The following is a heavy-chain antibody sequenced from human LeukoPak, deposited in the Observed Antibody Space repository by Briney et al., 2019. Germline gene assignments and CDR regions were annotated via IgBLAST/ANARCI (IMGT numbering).Heavy chain of an antibody. CDR3: ARGTLLWFGEPYFDY. V-gene: IGHV3-53*04. Sequence: GGSLRLSCAASGFTVSNNYMSWVRQAPGKGLEWVSVIYSGGSTYYADSVKGRFTISRHNSKNTLYLQMNSLRAEDTAVYYCARGTLLWFGEPYFDYWGQGTLVTVSS. CDR2: IYSGGST. CDR1: GFTVSNNY. J-gene: IGHJ4*02. D-gene: IGHD3-10*01.